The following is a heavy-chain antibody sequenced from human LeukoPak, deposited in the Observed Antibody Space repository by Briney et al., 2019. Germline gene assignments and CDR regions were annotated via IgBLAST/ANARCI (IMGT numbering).Heavy chain of an antibody. D-gene: IGHD6-19*01. J-gene: IGHJ5*02. CDR3: ARRRGFTSGWYEKLGWFDP. CDR1: GGSISTYY. Sequence: SETLSLTCTVSGGSISTYYWSWIRQPPGKGLEWIGYIYYSGITNYNPSLRSRVTISVDTSKNQFSLRLRSVTAADTAVYYCARRRGFTSGWYEKLGWFDPWGQGTLVTVSS. V-gene: IGHV4-59*08. CDR2: IYYSGIT.